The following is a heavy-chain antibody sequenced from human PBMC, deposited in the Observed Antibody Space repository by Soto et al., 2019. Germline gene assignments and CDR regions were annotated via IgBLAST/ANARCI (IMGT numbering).Heavy chain of an antibody. CDR2: ISSSSSYI. CDR1: GFTFSSYS. D-gene: IGHD6-13*01. J-gene: IGHJ4*02. V-gene: IGHV3-21*01. Sequence: VGSLRLSCAASGFTFSSYSMNWVRQAPGKGLEWVSSISSSSSYIYYADSVKGRFTISRDNAKNSLYLQMNSLRAEDTAVYYCARELRGIAAADAFDYWGQGTLVTVS. CDR3: ARELRGIAAADAFDY.